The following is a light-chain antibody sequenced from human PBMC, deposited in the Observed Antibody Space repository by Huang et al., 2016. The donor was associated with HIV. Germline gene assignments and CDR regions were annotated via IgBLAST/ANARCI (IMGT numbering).Light chain of an antibody. CDR3: QQYNNWPLT. CDR1: QSGSST. Sequence: EIVMTQSPATLSVSPGERATLSCRASQSGSSTLAWYQQKPGQAPRLLIYGASTRATGIPARFSGSGSGTEFTLTISSLQSEDFVVYYCQQYNNWPLTFGQGTKVEIK. V-gene: IGKV3-15*01. CDR2: GAS. J-gene: IGKJ1*01.